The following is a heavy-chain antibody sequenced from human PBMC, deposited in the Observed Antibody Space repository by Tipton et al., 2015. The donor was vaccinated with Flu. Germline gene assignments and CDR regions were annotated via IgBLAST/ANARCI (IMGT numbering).Heavy chain of an antibody. V-gene: IGHV4-34*01. CDR2: INHSGST. CDR1: GGSFSGYY. CDR3: AREATHHYYGMDV. J-gene: IGHJ6*02. Sequence: TLSLTCAVYGGSFSGYYWSWIRQPPGKGLEWIGEINHSGSTNYNPSLKSRVTISVDTSKNQFSLKLSSVTAADTAVYYCAREATHHYYGMDVWGQGTTVTVSS.